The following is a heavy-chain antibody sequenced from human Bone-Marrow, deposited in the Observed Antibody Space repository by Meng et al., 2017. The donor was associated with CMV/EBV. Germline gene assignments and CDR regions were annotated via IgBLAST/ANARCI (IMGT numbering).Heavy chain of an antibody. J-gene: IGHJ4*02. CDR1: DFIFSKYA. Sequence: GESLKISCVASDFIFSKYAISWVRQAPGKGLEWVAVISYDGSNKYYADSVKGRFTISRDNSKNTLYLQMNSLRAEDTAVYYCARELTGFDYWGQGTLVNVDS. D-gene: IGHD3-9*01. CDR2: ISYDGSNK. V-gene: IGHV3-30-3*01. CDR3: ARELTGFDY.